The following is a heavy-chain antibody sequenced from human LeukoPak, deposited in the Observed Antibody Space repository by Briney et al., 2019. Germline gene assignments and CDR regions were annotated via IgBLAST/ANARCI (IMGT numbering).Heavy chain of an antibody. CDR3: AREGAAESSPLDY. J-gene: IGHJ4*02. V-gene: IGHV4-38-2*02. CDR2: IYTSGST. D-gene: IGHD4/OR15-4a*01. CDR1: GYSISSGYY. Sequence: SETLSLTCSVSGYSISSGYYWGWIRQPPGKGLEWIGRIYTSGSTNYNPSLKSRVTMSVDTSKNQFSLKLSSVTAADTAVYYCAREGAAESSPLDYWGQGTLVTVSS.